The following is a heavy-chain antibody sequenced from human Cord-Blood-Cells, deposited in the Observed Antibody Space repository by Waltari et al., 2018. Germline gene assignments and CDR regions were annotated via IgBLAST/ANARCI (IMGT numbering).Heavy chain of an antibody. J-gene: IGHJ4*02. CDR2: LIPIFGTA. V-gene: IGHV1-69*01. CDR1: GGTFSSYA. CDR3: ARDLSLGYCSSTSCPYYFDY. D-gene: IGHD2-2*01. Sequence: QVQLVQSGAEVKKPGSSVKVSCKASGGTFSSYAISWVRQAPEQGLEWMGGLIPIFGTANDAQKFQGRVTITADESTSTAYMELSSLRSEDTAVYYCARDLSLGYCSSTSCPYYFDYWGQGTLVTVSS.